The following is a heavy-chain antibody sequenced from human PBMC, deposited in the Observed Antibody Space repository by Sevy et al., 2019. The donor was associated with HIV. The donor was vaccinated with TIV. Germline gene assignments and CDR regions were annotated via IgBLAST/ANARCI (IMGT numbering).Heavy chain of an antibody. CDR2: IYYIGNT. J-gene: IGHJ4*02. Sequence: SETLSLTCTVSGGSITSLYWGWIRQPPGKGLEWIANIYYIGNTNYNPSLKSRVTISVDTSKNQFALRLSSVTAADTAIYHCAGENAWGRGYSWGQGTLVTVSS. CDR1: GGSITSLY. V-gene: IGHV4-59*08. D-gene: IGHD1-26*01. CDR3: AGENAWGRGYS.